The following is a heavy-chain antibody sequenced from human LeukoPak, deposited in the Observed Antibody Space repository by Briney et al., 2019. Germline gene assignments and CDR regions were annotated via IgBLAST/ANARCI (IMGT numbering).Heavy chain of an antibody. CDR2: ISSSSDII. CDR3: ARESPYNAYKAFDI. V-gene: IGHV3-48*01. D-gene: IGHD3-16*01. Sequence: GGSLRLSCAASGFTFRTYGMNWVRQAPGEGLEWVSYISSSSDIIYYADSVRGRFTVSRDNAKSSLSLQMDSLRAEDTAIYYCARESPYNAYKAFDIWGQGTMVTVS. J-gene: IGHJ3*02. CDR1: GFTFRTYG.